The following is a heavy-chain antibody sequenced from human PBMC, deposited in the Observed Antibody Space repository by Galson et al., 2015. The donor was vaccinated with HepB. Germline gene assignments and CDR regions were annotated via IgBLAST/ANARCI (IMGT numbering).Heavy chain of an antibody. V-gene: IGHV1-46*03. CDR2: INPSGGST. Sequence: SVKVSCKASGGTFSSYTISWVRQAPGQGLEWMGIINPSGGSTSYAQKFQGRVTMTRDTSTSTVYMELSSLRSEDTAAYCCARDRGIVGALRGGFDIWGQGTMVTVSS. J-gene: IGHJ3*02. CDR1: GGTFSSYT. D-gene: IGHD1-26*01. CDR3: ARDRGIVGALRGGFDI.